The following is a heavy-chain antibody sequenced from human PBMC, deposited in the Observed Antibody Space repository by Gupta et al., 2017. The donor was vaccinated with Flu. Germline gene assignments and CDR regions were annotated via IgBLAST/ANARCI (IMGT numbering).Heavy chain of an antibody. J-gene: IGHJ6*02. D-gene: IGHD4-17*01. CDR2: INTSGST. CDR3: ARDCHYGDPLLGLFCGMDV. CDR1: GGSISSYY. V-gene: IGHV4-4*07. Sequence: QVQLQESGPGLVKPSETLSLTCTVSGGSISSYYWSWIRQPAGKGLEWIGRINTSGSTNYNPSLKSRVTMSVDTSKNQFSLKLSSVTAADTAVYYCARDCHYGDPLLGLFCGMDVWGQGTTVTVSS.